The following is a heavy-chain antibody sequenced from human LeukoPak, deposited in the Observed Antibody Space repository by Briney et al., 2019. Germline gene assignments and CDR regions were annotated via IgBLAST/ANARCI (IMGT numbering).Heavy chain of an antibody. CDR2: ISYDGSNK. V-gene: IGHV3-30*03. J-gene: IGHJ4*02. Sequence: GGSLRLSCAASGFTFSSYGMHWVRQAPGKGLEWVAVISYDGSNKYYADSVKGRFTISRDNSKNTLYLQVNSLRAEDTAVYYCARGGWYTDYWGQGTLVTVSS. CDR1: GFTFSSYG. D-gene: IGHD6-19*01. CDR3: ARGGWYTDY.